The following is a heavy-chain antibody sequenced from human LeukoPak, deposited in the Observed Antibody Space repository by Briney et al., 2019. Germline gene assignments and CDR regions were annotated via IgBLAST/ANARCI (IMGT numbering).Heavy chain of an antibody. Sequence: GVSVKVSCKASGYTFTSYAMNWVRQAPGQGLEWMGWINTNTGNPTYAQGFTGRFVFSLDTSVSTAYLQISSLKAEDTAVYYCAREGTAMGSSYYYYGMDVWGQGTTVTVSS. CDR1: GYTFTSYA. D-gene: IGHD5-18*01. CDR3: AREGTAMGSSYYYYGMDV. J-gene: IGHJ6*02. CDR2: INTNTGNP. V-gene: IGHV7-4-1*02.